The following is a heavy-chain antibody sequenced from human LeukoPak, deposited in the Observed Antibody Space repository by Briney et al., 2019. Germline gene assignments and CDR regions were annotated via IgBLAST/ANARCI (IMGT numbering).Heavy chain of an antibody. Sequence: GGSLRLSCAASGFTFSSYAMNWVRQAPGKGLEWVSAISGSGGSTYYADSVKGRFTISRDSSKNTLYLQMNSLRAEDTAVYYCAKTPSRMVRGVISWGQGTLVTVSS. D-gene: IGHD3-10*01. J-gene: IGHJ4*02. V-gene: IGHV3-23*01. CDR3: AKTPSRMVRGVIS. CDR2: ISGSGGST. CDR1: GFTFSSYA.